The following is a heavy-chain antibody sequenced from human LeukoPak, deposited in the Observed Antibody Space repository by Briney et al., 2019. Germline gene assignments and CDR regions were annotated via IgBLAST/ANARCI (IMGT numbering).Heavy chain of an antibody. Sequence: ASVTVSFKASGYTFTSYYMHWVRQAPGQGLEWMGIINPSGGSTSYAQKFQGRVTMTRDMSTSTVYMELSSLRSEDTAVYYCAREGGRYSSSWYSFDPWGQGTLVTVSS. J-gene: IGHJ5*02. CDR3: AREGGRYSSSWYSFDP. D-gene: IGHD6-13*01. CDR2: INPSGGST. V-gene: IGHV1-46*01. CDR1: GYTFTSYY.